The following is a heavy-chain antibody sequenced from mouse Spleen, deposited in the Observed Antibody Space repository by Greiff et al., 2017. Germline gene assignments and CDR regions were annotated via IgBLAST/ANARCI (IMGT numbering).Heavy chain of an antibody. V-gene: IGHV3-6*01. CDR2: ISYDGSN. J-gene: IGHJ2*01. Sequence: EVQLQESGPGLVKPSQSLSLTCSVTGYSITSGYYWNWIRQFPGNKLEWMGYISYDGSNNYNPSLKNRISITRDTSKNQFFLKLNSVTTEDTATYYCARDELTGRYFDYWGQGTTLTVSS. CDR3: ARDELTGRYFDY. D-gene: IGHD4-1*01. CDR1: GYSITSGYY.